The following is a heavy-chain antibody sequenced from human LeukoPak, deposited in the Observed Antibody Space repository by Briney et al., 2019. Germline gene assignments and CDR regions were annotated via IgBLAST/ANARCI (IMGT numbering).Heavy chain of an antibody. CDR3: ARWSDDWEFDY. CDR1: GFTFSSSW. J-gene: IGHJ4*02. Sequence: PGGSLRLSCAASGFTFSSSWMTWVRQASGKGLEWVSHIKEDGTGEYYVDSVKGRFTISRDNAKNSLYLQMNSLRVEDTAVYYCARWSDDWEFDYWGQGTLVSVSS. V-gene: IGHV3-7*05. D-gene: IGHD3-9*01. CDR2: IKEDGTGE.